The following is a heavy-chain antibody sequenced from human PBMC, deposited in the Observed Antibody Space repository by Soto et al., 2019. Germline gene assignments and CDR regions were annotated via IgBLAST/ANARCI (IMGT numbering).Heavy chain of an antibody. CDR3: ARGKGGYYGSGSRRSRWFDP. J-gene: IGHJ5*02. V-gene: IGHV4-34*01. CDR2: INHSGST. CDR1: GGSFSGYY. D-gene: IGHD3-10*01. Sequence: QVQLQQWGAGLLKPSETLSLTCAVYGGSFSGYYWSWIRQPPGKGLEWIGEINHSGSTNYNPSLKRRVTISVDTSKNQFSLKLSSVTAADTAVYYCARGKGGYYGSGSRRSRWFDPWGQGTLVTVSS.